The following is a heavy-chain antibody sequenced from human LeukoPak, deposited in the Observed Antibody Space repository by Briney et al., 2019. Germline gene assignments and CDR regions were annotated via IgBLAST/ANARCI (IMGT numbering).Heavy chain of an antibody. D-gene: IGHD7-27*01. J-gene: IGHJ5*02. CDR3: ARDGAALGIPNWFDP. V-gene: IGHV4-30-4*08. CDR2: IYYSGST. CDR1: GGSISSGDYY. Sequence: PSETLSLTCTVSGGSISSGDYYWSWIRQPPGKGLEWIGYIYYSGSTYYNPSLKSRVTISVGTSKNQFSLKLSSVTAADTAVYYCARDGAALGIPNWFDPWGQGTLVTVSS.